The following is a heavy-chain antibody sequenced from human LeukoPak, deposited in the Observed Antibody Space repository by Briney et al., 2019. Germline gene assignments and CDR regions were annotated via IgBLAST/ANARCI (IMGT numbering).Heavy chain of an antibody. J-gene: IGHJ6*03. V-gene: IGHV4-34*01. CDR2: INHSGST. CDR3: ARGLMSGCSSTSCYGRGNYYYYYYMDV. Sequence: SETLSLTCAVYGGSFSGYYWSWIRQPPGKGLEWMGEINHSGSTNYNPSLKSRVTISVDTSKNQFSLKLSSVTAADTAVYYCARGLMSGCSSTSCYGRGNYYYYYYMDVWGKGTTVTVSS. CDR1: GGSFSGYY. D-gene: IGHD2-2*01.